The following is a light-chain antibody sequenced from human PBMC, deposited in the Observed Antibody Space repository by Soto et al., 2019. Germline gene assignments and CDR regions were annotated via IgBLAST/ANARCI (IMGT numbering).Light chain of an antibody. CDR2: AAS. CDR3: QQTYSPSLIT. V-gene: IGKV1-39*01. Sequence: DIQMTQSPSSLSASVGDRVTITCRASQSVSTYLSWYQQKPGKAPKLLIYAASSLLSGVPSRFSGSGSGTDFTLTISSVQPEDFATYYCQQTYSPSLITFGPGTKVDIK. CDR1: QSVSTY. J-gene: IGKJ3*01.